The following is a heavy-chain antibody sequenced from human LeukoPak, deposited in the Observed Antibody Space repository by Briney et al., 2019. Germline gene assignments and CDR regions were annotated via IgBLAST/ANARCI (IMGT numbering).Heavy chain of an antibody. J-gene: IGHJ3*02. CDR3: ARDGAFDI. V-gene: IGHV1-2*02. CDR1: GYTFTGYY. Sequence: ASVKVSCKASGYTFTGYYMHWVRQAPGQGLKWMGWINPDSGDTNYAQKFQGRVTMTRDTSISTVYMEVSGLRFDDTAMYYCARDGAFDIWGQGTMVTVSS. CDR2: INPDSGDT.